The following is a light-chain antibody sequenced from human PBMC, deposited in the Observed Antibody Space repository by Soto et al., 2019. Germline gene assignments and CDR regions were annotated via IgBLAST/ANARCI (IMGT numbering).Light chain of an antibody. CDR1: QSVSRNY. V-gene: IGKV3-20*01. CDR3: QQYGSSPRT. J-gene: IGKJ1*01. Sequence: EIVLTQSPGTLSLSPGERATLSCRASQSVSRNYLARYQQKPGQAPRLLIYAATSRITGIPDRFSASGSGTHFTLTISRLEPEDFAVYHCQQYGSSPRTFGQGTKVEVK. CDR2: AAT.